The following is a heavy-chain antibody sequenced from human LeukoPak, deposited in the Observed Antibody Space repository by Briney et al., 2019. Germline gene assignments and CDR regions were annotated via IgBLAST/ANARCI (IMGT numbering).Heavy chain of an antibody. Sequence: SVTLSLKCTVYGGSICNFHWMWIRQPPGQGLVWIGYIYYSGSTNYHPALRSRVTISVDRSKNQFFLKLSSGTAADTAVYYCARGKDPSGYYYMDYWGQGTLVTVSS. CDR1: GGSICNFH. CDR3: ARGKDPSGYYYMDY. CDR2: IYYSGST. J-gene: IGHJ4*02. D-gene: IGHD3-22*01. V-gene: IGHV4-59*12.